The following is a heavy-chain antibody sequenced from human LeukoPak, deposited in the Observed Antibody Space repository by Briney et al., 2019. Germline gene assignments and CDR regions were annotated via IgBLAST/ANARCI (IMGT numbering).Heavy chain of an antibody. CDR2: IWYDGSNK. Sequence: PGRSLRLSCAASGFTFSSYGMHWVRQAPGKGLEWVAVIWYDGSNKYYADSVKGRFTISRDNSKNTLYLQMNSLRAEDTAVYYCAREPHSYYDFWSGFTSRGAYFDYWGQGTLVTVSS. V-gene: IGHV3-33*01. CDR1: GFTFSSYG. CDR3: AREPHSYYDFWSGFTSRGAYFDY. D-gene: IGHD3-3*01. J-gene: IGHJ4*02.